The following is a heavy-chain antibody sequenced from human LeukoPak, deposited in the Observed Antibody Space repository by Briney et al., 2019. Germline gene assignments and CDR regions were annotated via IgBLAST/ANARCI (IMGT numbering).Heavy chain of an antibody. J-gene: IGHJ4*02. Sequence: ASVKVSCKASGYTFTRNDINWVRQAPGQRLEWMGWMNPNSGKTVYAQKFQGRVTMARNTSISTAYMELSSLRSDDTAVYYCARGRLATIGEFWVYWGQGTLVTVSS. CDR2: MNPNSGKT. D-gene: IGHD5-24*01. CDR3: ARGRLATIGEFWVY. CDR1: GYTFTRND. V-gene: IGHV1-8*01.